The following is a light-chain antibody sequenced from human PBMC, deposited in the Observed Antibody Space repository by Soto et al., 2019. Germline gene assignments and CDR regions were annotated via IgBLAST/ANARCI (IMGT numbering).Light chain of an antibody. CDR3: PKYNSAPYT. Sequence: DIQMTQSPSSLSASVGDRVTITCRASQGISNYLAWYQQKPGKVPKLLIYAASTLQSGVPSRFSGSGSWTDFSLTITSLQPADVATYYCPKYNSAPYTFGRGTKLEI. V-gene: IGKV1-27*01. CDR1: QGISNY. J-gene: IGKJ2*01. CDR2: AAS.